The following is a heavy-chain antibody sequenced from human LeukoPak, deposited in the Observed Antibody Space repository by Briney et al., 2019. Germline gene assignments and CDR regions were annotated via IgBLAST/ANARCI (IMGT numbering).Heavy chain of an antibody. CDR1: GGSIISTNYY. CDR3: ARDNSYMDV. Sequence: SETLSLPCTVSGGSIISTNYYWGWIRQPPGKGLEWIGSINYRGSTYYNPSLKIRVTISVDKSKNQFTLNVNSVTAADTAVYYCARDNSYMDVWGKGTTVTVSS. J-gene: IGHJ6*03. D-gene: IGHD4-11*01. V-gene: IGHV4-39*06. CDR2: INYRGST.